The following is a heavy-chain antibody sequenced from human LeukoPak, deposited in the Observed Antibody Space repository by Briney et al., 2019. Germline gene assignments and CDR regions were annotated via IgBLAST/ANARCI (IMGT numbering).Heavy chain of an antibody. Sequence: ASVKVSCKASGYTFTGYYMHWVRQAPGQGLEWMGWINPNSGGTNYAQKFQGRVTMTRDTSISTAYMELSRLRSDDTAVYYCARHPTYSSGWGDYYYYGMDVWGQGTTVTVSS. CDR1: GYTFTGYY. D-gene: IGHD6-19*01. V-gene: IGHV1-2*02. CDR3: ARHPTYSSGWGDYYYYGMDV. CDR2: INPNSGGT. J-gene: IGHJ6*02.